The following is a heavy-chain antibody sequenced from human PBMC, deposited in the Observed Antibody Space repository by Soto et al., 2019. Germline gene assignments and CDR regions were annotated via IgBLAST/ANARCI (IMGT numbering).Heavy chain of an antibody. CDR1: GFSLSTSGVG. D-gene: IGHD6-13*01. CDR2: IYWDDDK. V-gene: IGHV2-5*02. CDR3: AQAPTLYSSSSHWFDP. J-gene: IGHJ5*02. Sequence: SGPTLVKPTQTLTLTCTFSGFSLSTSGVGVGWIRQPPGKALEWLALIYWDDDKRYSPSLKSRLTITKDTSKNQVVLTMTNMDPVDTATYYCAQAPTLYSSSSHWFDPWGQGTLVTVSS.